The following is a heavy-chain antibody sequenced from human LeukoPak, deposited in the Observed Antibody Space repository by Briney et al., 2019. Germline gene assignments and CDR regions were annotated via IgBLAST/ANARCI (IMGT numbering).Heavy chain of an antibody. CDR2: IYHSGST. J-gene: IGHJ3*02. CDR3: ARGSHWSHAFDI. D-gene: IGHD1-26*01. Sequence: PSETLSLTCTVSGYSISSGYYWGWIRQPPGKGLEGIGSIYHSGSTYYNPSLKSRVTISVDTSKNQFSLKLSPVTAADTAVYYCARGSHWSHAFDIWGKGTMVTVSS. V-gene: IGHV4-38-2*02. CDR1: GYSISSGYY.